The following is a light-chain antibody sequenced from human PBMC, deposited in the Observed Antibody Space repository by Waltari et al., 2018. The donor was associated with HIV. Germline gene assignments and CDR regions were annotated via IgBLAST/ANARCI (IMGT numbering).Light chain of an antibody. Sequence: EIVMTQSPATLSVSPGEGATLSCRASQTISRNLAWYQQRAGQSPSLLISCASTRATGIPARFSGSGAGTEFTLTISSLQSEDFAVYYCQQYNNWPYTFGQGTKLEIK. CDR1: QTISRN. J-gene: IGKJ2*01. CDR3: QQYNNWPYT. V-gene: IGKV3-15*01. CDR2: CAS.